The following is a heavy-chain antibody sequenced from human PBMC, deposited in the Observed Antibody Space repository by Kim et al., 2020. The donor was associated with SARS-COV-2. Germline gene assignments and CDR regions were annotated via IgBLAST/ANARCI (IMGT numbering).Heavy chain of an antibody. D-gene: IGHD2-2*01. CDR2: IYYSGST. CDR1: GGSISSYY. V-gene: IGHV4-59*08. CDR3: ARKGGNCSSTSCPGDWFDP. J-gene: IGHJ5*02. Sequence: SETLSLTCTVSGGSISSYYWSWIRQPPGKGLEWIGYIYYSGSTNYNPSLKSRVTISVDTSKNQFSLKLSSVTAADTAVYYCARKGGNCSSTSCPGDWFDPWGQGTLVTVSS.